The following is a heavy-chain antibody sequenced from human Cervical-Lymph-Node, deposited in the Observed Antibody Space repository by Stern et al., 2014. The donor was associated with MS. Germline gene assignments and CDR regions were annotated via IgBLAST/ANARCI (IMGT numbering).Heavy chain of an antibody. Sequence: QVQLQESGPGLVKPSGTLSLTCAVSGDSISSSNWWSWVRQSPGKGLEWVGDIYHAGTTNYNSTLKSRLTISAANSKNQFSLTLTSVTAADTAVYYCVRALGSSSFRYWFDPWGQGTLVIVSS. D-gene: IGHD6-13*01. V-gene: IGHV4-4*02. J-gene: IGHJ5*02. CDR2: IYHAGTT. CDR3: VRALGSSSFRYWFDP. CDR1: GDSISSSNW.